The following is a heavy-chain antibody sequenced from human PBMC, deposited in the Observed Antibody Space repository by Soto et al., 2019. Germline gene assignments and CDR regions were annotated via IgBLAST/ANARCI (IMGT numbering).Heavy chain of an antibody. J-gene: IGHJ4*02. CDR2: IYSGGST. V-gene: IGHV3-53*01. CDR1: GFTVSSNY. D-gene: IGHD3-3*01. CDR3: ARGSGSITIFGVVISPFDY. Sequence: GSLRLSCAASGFTVSSNYMSWVRQAPGKGLEWVSVIYSGGSTYYADSVKGRFTISRDNSKNTLYLQMNSLRAEDTAVYYCARGSGSITIFGVVISPFDYWGQGTLVTVSS.